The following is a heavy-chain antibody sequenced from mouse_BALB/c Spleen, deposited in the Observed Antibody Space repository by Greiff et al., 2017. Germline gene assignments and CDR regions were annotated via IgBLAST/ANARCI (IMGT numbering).Heavy chain of an antibody. Sequence: EVKLMESGGGLVKPGGSLKLSCAASGFTFSSYTMSWVRQTPEKRLEWVATISSGGSYTYYPDSVKGRFTISRDNAKNTLYLQMSSLKSEDTAMYYCTREWSDAMDYWGQGTSVTVSS. V-gene: IGHV5-6-4*01. CDR3: TREWSDAMDY. CDR1: GFTFSSYT. CDR2: ISSGGSYT. D-gene: IGHD1-1*02. J-gene: IGHJ4*01.